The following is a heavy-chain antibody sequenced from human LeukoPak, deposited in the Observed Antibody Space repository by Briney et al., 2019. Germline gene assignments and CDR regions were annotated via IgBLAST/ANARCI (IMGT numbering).Heavy chain of an antibody. V-gene: IGHV3-48*01. J-gene: IGHJ4*02. Sequence: GGSLRLSCAASGFTFSSYSMNWVRQAPGKGLEWVSYISSRSATIYYADSVKGRFTVSRDNAKNSLYLQMNSLRAEDTAVYYCARDPLSSSSFDLWGQGTLVTVSS. D-gene: IGHD6-13*01. CDR1: GFTFSSYS. CDR2: ISSRSATI. CDR3: ARDPLSSSSFDL.